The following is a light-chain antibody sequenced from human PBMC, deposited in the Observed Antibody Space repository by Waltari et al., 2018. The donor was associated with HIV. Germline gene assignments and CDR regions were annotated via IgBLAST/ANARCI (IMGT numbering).Light chain of an antibody. V-gene: IGKV1-9*01. J-gene: IGKJ4*01. Sequence: DVQLTQSPSFLSASVGDRVTITCRASQAINNYFPWYQQKPGKAPKLLINLASALQSGVPSRFSGSGSGTEFTLTIRGLQPEELATYYCQQADCCPVTFGGGTRVEIK. CDR3: QQADCCPVT. CDR1: QAINNY. CDR2: LAS.